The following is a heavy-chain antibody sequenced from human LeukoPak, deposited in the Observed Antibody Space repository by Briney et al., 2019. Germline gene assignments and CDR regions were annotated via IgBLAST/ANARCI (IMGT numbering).Heavy chain of an antibody. D-gene: IGHD2-2*02. CDR2: MNPNSGNT. CDR1: GYTFTSYD. Sequence: ASVKVSCKASGYTFTSYDINWVRQATGQGLEWMGWMNPNSGNTGYAQKFQGRVTMTRNTSISTAYMELSSLRSEDTAVYYGARGAGYCSSTSCYTWFDPWGQGTLVTVSS. V-gene: IGHV1-8*01. J-gene: IGHJ5*02. CDR3: ARGAGYCSSTSCYTWFDP.